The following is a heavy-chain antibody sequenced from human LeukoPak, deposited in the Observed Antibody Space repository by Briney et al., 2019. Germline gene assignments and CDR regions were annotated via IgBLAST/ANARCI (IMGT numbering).Heavy chain of an antibody. CDR1: GGTFSSYA. J-gene: IGHJ6*04. Sequence: ASVKVSCKASGGTFSSYAISWVRQAPGQGLEWMGGIIPIFGTANYAQKFQSRVTITADESTSTAYMELSSLRSEDTAVYYCARDRAPSTAYDILTVVGMDVWGKGTTVTVSS. CDR2: IIPIFGTA. D-gene: IGHD3-9*01. V-gene: IGHV1-69*13. CDR3: ARDRAPSTAYDILTVVGMDV.